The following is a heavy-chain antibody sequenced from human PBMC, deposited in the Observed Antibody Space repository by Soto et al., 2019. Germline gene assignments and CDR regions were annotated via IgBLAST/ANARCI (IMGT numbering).Heavy chain of an antibody. J-gene: IGHJ6*02. CDR2: IIPMFGTA. D-gene: IGHD4-17*01. CDR3: ARGLDYGDLFYAMDV. CDR1: GVTFSSYA. V-gene: IGHV1-69*13. Sequence: ASVKVSCKASGVTFSSYAISWVRQAPGQGLEWMGGIIPMFGTANYAQRLQGRVTITADESTRTGYMELSSLRSEDTAVYYCARGLDYGDLFYAMDVWGQGTTVTVSS.